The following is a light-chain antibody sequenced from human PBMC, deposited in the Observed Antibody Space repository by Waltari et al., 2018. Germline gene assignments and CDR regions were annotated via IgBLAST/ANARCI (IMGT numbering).Light chain of an antibody. CDR1: QFINTY. CDR2: DAS. Sequence: DIQMAQSPSSLSASVGDRVTITCRASQFINTYLNWYQNRPGEAPKLLIDDASVLESGVPSRFSGSGSATDFTLTISSLQPEDIGTYYCQQSFSNPPWTFGQGTKVEV. CDR3: QQSFSNPPWT. J-gene: IGKJ1*01. V-gene: IGKV1-39*01.